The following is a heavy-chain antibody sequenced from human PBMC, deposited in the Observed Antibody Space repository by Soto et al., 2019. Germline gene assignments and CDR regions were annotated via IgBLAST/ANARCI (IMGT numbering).Heavy chain of an antibody. Sequence: QITLKESGPKLVKPTQTLTLTCTFSGFSFSSGGVGVGWIRQPPGKALEWLAVIYWDGDKLYSPSLKSRLSIAKDTSKNQVVLTMTNMDPVDTATYYWAHSPFYGDKLDYWGQGTLVSVSS. CDR1: GFSFSSGGVG. CDR3: AHSPFYGDKLDY. V-gene: IGHV2-5*02. D-gene: IGHD4-17*01. CDR2: IYWDGDK. J-gene: IGHJ4*02.